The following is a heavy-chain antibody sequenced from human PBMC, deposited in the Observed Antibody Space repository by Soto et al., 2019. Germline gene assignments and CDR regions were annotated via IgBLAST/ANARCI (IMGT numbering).Heavy chain of an antibody. J-gene: IGHJ5*02. D-gene: IGHD4-4*01. CDR2: IIPIIGII. CDR3: AGDPDSHYNDSHASSYP. V-gene: IGHV1-69*08. CDR1: GGTFSTYT. Sequence: QVQLVQSGAEVKKPGSSVKVSCKASGGTFSTYTITWVRQAPGQGLEWMGRIIPIIGIINYAPKFQGRVTISADNFTGTAYMELTGLRSDDTAVYYCAGDPDSHYNDSHASSYPWGQGTLVTVSS.